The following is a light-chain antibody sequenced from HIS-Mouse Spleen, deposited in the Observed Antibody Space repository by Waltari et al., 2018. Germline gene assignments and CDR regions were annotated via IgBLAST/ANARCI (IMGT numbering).Light chain of an antibody. CDR2: EDS. V-gene: IGLV3-10*01. CDR1: AFPKKY. Sequence: SYELTQPPSVSVSPGQTARITCSGDAFPKKYAYWYQQKSGQAPVLVIYEDSKRPSGIPGRSSGSSSGTMDTLTISGAQVEDEAEYYCYSTDSSGNHRVFGGGTKLTVL. CDR3: YSTDSSGNHRV. J-gene: IGLJ2*01.